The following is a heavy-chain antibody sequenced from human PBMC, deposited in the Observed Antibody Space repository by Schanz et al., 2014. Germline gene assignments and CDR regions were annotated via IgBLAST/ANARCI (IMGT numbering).Heavy chain of an antibody. CDR2: ISDNGIST. D-gene: IGHD6-19*01. CDR3: AKAGSGWSTAGYYY. CDR1: GFTFSSYA. Sequence: EVQLLESGGGLVQPGGSLRLSCVASGFTFSSYAMSWVRQAPGKGLEWVSGISDNGISTYYADSVKGRFSISRENSKSILYPQKNSLRAQDTAVYYRAKAGSGWSTAGYYYWGQGTLVAVSS. V-gene: IGHV3-23*01. J-gene: IGHJ4*02.